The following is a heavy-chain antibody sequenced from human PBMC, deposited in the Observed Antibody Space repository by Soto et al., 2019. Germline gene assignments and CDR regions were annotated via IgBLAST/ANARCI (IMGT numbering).Heavy chain of an antibody. J-gene: IGHJ4*02. CDR2: ISGSGGST. D-gene: IGHD3-10*01. Sequence: PGWSLRLSCAASGFTFSSYAMSWVRQAPGKGLEWVSAISGSGGSTYYADSVKGRFTISRDNSKNTLYLQMNSLRAEDTAVYYCAIMSRRTDMVRGVIYLSQFDYWGQGNLVTVSS. CDR3: AIMSRRTDMVRGVIYLSQFDY. CDR1: GFTFSSYA. V-gene: IGHV3-23*01.